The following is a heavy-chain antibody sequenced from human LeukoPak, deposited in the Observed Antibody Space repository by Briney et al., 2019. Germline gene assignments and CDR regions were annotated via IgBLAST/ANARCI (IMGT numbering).Heavy chain of an antibody. J-gene: IGHJ4*02. Sequence: GGSLRLSCSASGFPFSGREMAWVRHAPGKGLEWGSYMSKNGKTILHADSVKGRFTISRDNAKNSLFLQMDSLRAEDTAFYYCARASYTGFDLHFDQWGQGTPVTVSS. CDR3: ARASYTGFDLHFDQ. D-gene: IGHD5-12*01. CDR2: MSKNGKTI. CDR1: GFPFSGRE. V-gene: IGHV3-48*03.